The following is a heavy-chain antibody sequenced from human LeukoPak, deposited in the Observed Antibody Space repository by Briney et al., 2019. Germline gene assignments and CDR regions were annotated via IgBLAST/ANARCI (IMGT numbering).Heavy chain of an antibody. D-gene: IGHD2-2*01. J-gene: IGHJ4*02. CDR3: AKGSVSVVVPAVIPYY. Sequence: GGSLRLSCAASGFTFKNYAMSWVRQAPGKGLEWVSGISGSGGSTYYADSVKGRFTISRDNSKNTLYLQMNSLRAENTAVYYCAKGSVSVVVPAVIPYYWGQGTLVTVSS. CDR2: ISGSGGST. V-gene: IGHV3-23*01. CDR1: GFTFKNYA.